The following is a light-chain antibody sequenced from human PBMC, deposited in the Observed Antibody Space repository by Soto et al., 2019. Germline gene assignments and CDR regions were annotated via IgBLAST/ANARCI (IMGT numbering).Light chain of an antibody. J-gene: IGKJ1*01. CDR3: MQALQMRA. CDR2: LGS. CDR1: QSLLHTDGYNY. V-gene: IGKV2-28*01. Sequence: DIVMTQSPLSLPVIPGEPASISCRSSQSLLHTDGYNYLDWYLQRPGQSPQLLIYLGSNRASGVPDRCSGSGAGTDFTLKISRVEAEDVGVYYCMQALQMRAFGQGTKVEIK.